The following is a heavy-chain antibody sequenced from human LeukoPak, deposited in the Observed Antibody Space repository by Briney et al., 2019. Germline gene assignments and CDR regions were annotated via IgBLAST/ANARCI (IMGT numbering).Heavy chain of an antibody. CDR1: GGSISGFY. Sequence: SETLSLTCTVSGGSISGFYWSWIRQPPGKGLEWIRNIYYSGSTNYNPSLKSRVTISVDTSKNQFSLKLSSVTAADTAVYYCARHFDYWGQGTLVTVSS. CDR3: ARHFDY. CDR2: IYYSGST. J-gene: IGHJ4*02. V-gene: IGHV4-59*08.